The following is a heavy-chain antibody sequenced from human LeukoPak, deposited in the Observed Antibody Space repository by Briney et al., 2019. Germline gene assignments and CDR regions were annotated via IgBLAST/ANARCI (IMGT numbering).Heavy chain of an antibody. D-gene: IGHD5-12*01. CDR1: GFTFSSYG. J-gene: IGHJ6*03. CDR3: ARLSVVATIAHYYMDV. V-gene: IGHV3-33*01. CDR2: IWYDGSNK. Sequence: GRSLRLSCAASGFTFSSYGMHWVRQAPGKGLEWVALIWYDGSNKYYADSVKGRFTISRDNSKNTLYLQMNSLRAEDTAVYYCARLSVVATIAHYYMDVWGKGTTVTVSS.